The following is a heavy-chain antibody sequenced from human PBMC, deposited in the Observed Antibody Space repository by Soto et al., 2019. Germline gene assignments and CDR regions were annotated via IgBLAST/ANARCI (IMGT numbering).Heavy chain of an antibody. CDR3: ARGPYYDYIWGSYRDYYYYYYMDV. V-gene: IGHV1-69*06. D-gene: IGHD3-16*02. CDR1: GGTFSSYA. J-gene: IGHJ6*03. Sequence: SVKVSCKASGGTFSSYAISWVRQAPGQGLEWMGGIIPIFGTANYAQKFQGRVTITADKSTSTAFMELSSLRFEDTAVYFCARGPYYDYIWGSYRDYYYYYYMDVWGKGTTVTAP. CDR2: IIPIFGTA.